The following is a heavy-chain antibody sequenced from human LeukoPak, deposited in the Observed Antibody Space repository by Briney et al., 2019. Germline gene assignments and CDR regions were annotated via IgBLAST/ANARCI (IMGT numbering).Heavy chain of an antibody. CDR2: ISYDGSNK. D-gene: IGHD2-15*01. V-gene: IGHV3-30*03. Sequence: XGMXWVRQAPGXXLXWVAVISYDGSNKYYADSVKGRFTISRDNSKNSLYLQMNSLRADDTALYYCAXDXXXXGTXXPXYWGQGXLXTVSS. CDR1: XG. CDR3: AXDXXXXGTXXPXY. J-gene: IGHJ4*02.